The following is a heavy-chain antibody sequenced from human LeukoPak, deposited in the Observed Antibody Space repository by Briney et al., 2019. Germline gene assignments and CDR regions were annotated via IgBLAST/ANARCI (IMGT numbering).Heavy chain of an antibody. CDR3: ARHAGAAIGTLDY. Sequence: PSETLSLTCTVSGGSISSSSYFWGWLRQPPGKGLEWIGSIFYSGSTYYNPSLKSRVTISVDTSKNQFSLKLSSMTAADTAVYYCARHAGAAIGTLDYWGQGTLVTVSS. CDR2: IFYSGST. CDR1: GGSISSSSYF. D-gene: IGHD6-13*01. J-gene: IGHJ4*02. V-gene: IGHV4-39*01.